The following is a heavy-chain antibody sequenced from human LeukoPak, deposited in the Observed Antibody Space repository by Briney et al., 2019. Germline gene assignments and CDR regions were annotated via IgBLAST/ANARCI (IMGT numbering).Heavy chain of an antibody. CDR3: ARGGFTTMLRGVIITLDAFDI. CDR1: GYSFTNYY. CDR2: INPGGGST. D-gene: IGHD3-10*01. Sequence: ASVNVSCKASGYSFTNYYLHWVRQAPGQGFEWMGIINPGGGSTTYAQKFQGRVTMTRDTSTSTVYMELSILRSEDTAVYYCARGGFTTMLRGVIITLDAFDIWGQGTMVTVSS. V-gene: IGHV1-46*01. J-gene: IGHJ3*02.